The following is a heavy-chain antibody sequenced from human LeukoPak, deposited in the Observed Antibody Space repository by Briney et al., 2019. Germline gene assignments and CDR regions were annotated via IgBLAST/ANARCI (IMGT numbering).Heavy chain of an antibody. CDR1: GFTFSDYG. CDR2: TSDDGSAK. CDR3: ARAPGGFHGDYSPIAY. J-gene: IGHJ4*02. D-gene: IGHD4-17*01. Sequence: GGSLRLSCAASGFTFSDYGMHWVRQAPGKGLQWLALTSDDGSAKYYADSVKGRFTISRDNSQNTLYLQMNSLRADETAIYYCARAPGGFHGDYSPIAYWGQGTLVTVSS. V-gene: IGHV3-30*03.